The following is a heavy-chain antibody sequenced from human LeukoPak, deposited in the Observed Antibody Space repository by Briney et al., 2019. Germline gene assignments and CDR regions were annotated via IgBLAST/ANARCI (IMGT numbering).Heavy chain of an antibody. V-gene: IGHV3-11*04. CDR2: ISSSGSTM. D-gene: IGHD5-12*01. CDR1: GFTFSDYY. Sequence: GGSLRHSCEASGFTFSDYYMSWIRQAPGRGREWVSYISSSGSTMYYADSVKGRFTISRDNDKDSLYLQMNSLRAEDTAVYYCARHRGGGYQYFDNWGQGTLVTVSS. CDR3: ARHRGGGYQYFDN. J-gene: IGHJ4*02.